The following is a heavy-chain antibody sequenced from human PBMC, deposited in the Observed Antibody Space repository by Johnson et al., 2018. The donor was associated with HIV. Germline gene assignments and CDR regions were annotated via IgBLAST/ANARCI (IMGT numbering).Heavy chain of an antibody. J-gene: IGHJ3*02. D-gene: IGHD2-15*01. CDR3: TTGSVLVAATLWWGAFDI. V-gene: IGHV3-15*01. CDR2: IKSKTDGGTT. CDR1: GFTVSSNY. Sequence: VQLVESGGGVVQPGRSLRLSCAASGFTVSSNYMSWVRQAPGKGLEWVGRIKSKTDGGTTDYAAPVKGRFTISRDDSKNTLYLQMNSLKTEDTAVYYCTTGSVLVAATLWWGAFDIWGQGTMVTVSS.